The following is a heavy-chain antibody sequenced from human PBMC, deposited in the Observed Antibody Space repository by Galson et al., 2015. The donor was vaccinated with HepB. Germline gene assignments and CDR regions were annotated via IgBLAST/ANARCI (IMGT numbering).Heavy chain of an antibody. J-gene: IGHJ5*02. CDR2: INPNSGGT. Sequence: SVKVSCKASGYTFTGYYMHWVRQAPGQGLEWMGWINPNSGGTNYAQKFQGWVTMTRDTSISTAYMELSRLRSDDTAVYYRARAQSDSSGYKGWFDPWGQGTLVTVSS. V-gene: IGHV1-2*04. CDR1: GYTFTGYY. D-gene: IGHD3-22*01. CDR3: ARAQSDSSGYKGWFDP.